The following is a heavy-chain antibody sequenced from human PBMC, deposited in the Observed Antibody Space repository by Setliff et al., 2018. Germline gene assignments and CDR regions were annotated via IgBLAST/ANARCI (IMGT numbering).Heavy chain of an antibody. V-gene: IGHV7-4-1*02. J-gene: IGHJ6*03. D-gene: IGHD3-10*01. CDR1: GYSFSTYA. CDR2: INTNTGNP. Sequence: GASVKVSCKASGYSFSTYAMSGMRQAPGQGPEWMGWINTNTGNPSYAQGFTGRFVFSLDTSVSTAYLQISSLKAEDTAVYYCARASRFGTIVYRGYYYMDVWGKGTTVTVSS. CDR3: ARASRFGTIVYRGYYYMDV.